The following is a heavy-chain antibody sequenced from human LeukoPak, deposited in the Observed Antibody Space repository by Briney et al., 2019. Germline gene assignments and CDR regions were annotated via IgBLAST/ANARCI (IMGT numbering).Heavy chain of an antibody. CDR2: IYYSGST. Sequence: SETLSLTCTVSGGSISSYYWSWIRQPPGKGLEWIGYIYYSGSTNYKSSLKSRVTISVGTSKNQFSLKLRSVTAADTAVYYCALYGDYNLGYYYYYMDVWGKGTTVTVSS. V-gene: IGHV4-59*01. D-gene: IGHD4-17*01. J-gene: IGHJ6*03. CDR1: GGSISSYY. CDR3: ALYGDYNLGYYYYYMDV.